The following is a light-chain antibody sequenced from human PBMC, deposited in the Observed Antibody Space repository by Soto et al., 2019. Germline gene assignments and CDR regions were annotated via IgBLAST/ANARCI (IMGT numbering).Light chain of an antibody. CDR1: QRITSY. Sequence: EVVLTQSPATLSLSPGEXATLSCRASQRITSYLAWYQQKPGQAPRLLIYGASSRATGIPDRFSGSGSGTDFTLTISRLEPEDFAVYSCQHYGSSLRTFCQGTKVDIK. CDR2: GAS. V-gene: IGKV3-20*01. CDR3: QHYGSSLRT. J-gene: IGKJ1*01.